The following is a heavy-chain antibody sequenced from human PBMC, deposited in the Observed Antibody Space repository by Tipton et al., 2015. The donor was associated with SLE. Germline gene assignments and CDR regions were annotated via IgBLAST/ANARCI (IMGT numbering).Heavy chain of an antibody. V-gene: IGHV4-34*01. J-gene: IGHJ3*02. CDR2: INHSGST. D-gene: IGHD5-24*01. Sequence: TLSLTCAVYGGSFSGYYWSWIRQPPGKGLEWIGEINHSGSTNYNPSLKSRVTISVDTSKNQFSLELSSVTAADTAVYYCARDWDGDAFDIWGQGTMVTVSS. CDR1: GGSFSGYY. CDR3: ARDWDGDAFDI.